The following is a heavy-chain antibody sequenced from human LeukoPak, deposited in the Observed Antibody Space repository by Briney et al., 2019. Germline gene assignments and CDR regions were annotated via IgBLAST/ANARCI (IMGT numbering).Heavy chain of an antibody. Sequence: PSETLSLTCADYNRTSDPHHRSWIRQSPGNGHQWIGEINPSVSPNYTPSLTGRVTLSIDPSKNQFSLKLTSVTAADTGVYYCATTPQYTGYDWGWFSDYYIDAWGPGTTVTVSS. CDR3: ATTPQYTGYDWGWFSDYYIDA. J-gene: IGHJ6*03. CDR2: INPSVSP. D-gene: IGHD1-1*01. CDR1: NRTSDPHH. V-gene: IGHV4-34*08.